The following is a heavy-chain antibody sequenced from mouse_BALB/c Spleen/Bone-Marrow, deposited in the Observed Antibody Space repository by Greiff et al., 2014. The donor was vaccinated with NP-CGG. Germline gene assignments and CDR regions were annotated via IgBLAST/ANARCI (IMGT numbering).Heavy chain of an antibody. CDR3: ARKYGDY. V-gene: IGHV1-80*01. D-gene: IGHD2-10*02. J-gene: IGHJ2*01. CDR1: GCPFSSYW. CDR2: IYPGDGET. Sequence: VQLQESGAELVRPESSVKISCKASGCPFSSYWMNWVKQRPGQGLEWIGQIYPGDGETNYNGKFKGNATLTADKSSSTAYMQLISLTSEDSAVYFCARKYGDYWGQGTTLTVSS.